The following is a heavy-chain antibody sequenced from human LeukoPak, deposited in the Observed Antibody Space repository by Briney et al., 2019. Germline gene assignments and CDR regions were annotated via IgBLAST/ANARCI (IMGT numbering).Heavy chain of an antibody. CDR2: IIPIFGTA. V-gene: IGHV1-69*01. CDR1: GGTFSSYA. CDR3: ARAPRIAVAGTGGIGDTRYYYYYYMDV. J-gene: IGHJ6*03. D-gene: IGHD6-19*01. Sequence: SVKVSCKASGGTFSSYAISWVRQAPGQGLEWMGGIIPIFGTANYAQEFQGRVTITADESTSTAYMELSSLRSEDTAVYYCARAPRIAVAGTGGIGDTRYYYYYYMDVWGKGTTVTVSS.